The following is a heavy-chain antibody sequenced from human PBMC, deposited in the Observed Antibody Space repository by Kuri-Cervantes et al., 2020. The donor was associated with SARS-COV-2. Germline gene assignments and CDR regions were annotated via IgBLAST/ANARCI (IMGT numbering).Heavy chain of an antibody. CDR2: ISSSDEK. J-gene: IGHJ4*02. CDR3: ARIGSNFYYYFDY. CDR1: GFSLTNVKMG. Sequence: SGPTLVKPTETLTLTCTVSGFSLTNVKMGVSWIRQPPGEALEWLADISSSDEKSYSPPLKNRLTIFADTSKSQVVLTMTNMDIVDSATYYCARIGSNFYYYFDYWGQGTLVTVSS. V-gene: IGHV2-26*01. D-gene: IGHD3-9*01.